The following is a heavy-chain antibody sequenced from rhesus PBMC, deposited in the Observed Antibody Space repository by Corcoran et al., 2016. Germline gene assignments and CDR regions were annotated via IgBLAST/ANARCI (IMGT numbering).Heavy chain of an antibody. V-gene: IGHV4S14*01. Sequence: QVQLQESGPGLVKPSETLSLTCAVSGYSISSTYWHWIRQPPGKGLEWIGSIVGRGRSQYLNPSLKGRVTLSVDTTKNQFARKLRFVTAADTAVYYVAATDTAGTVDYWGQGVLVTVSS. D-gene: IGHD5-24*01. CDR2: IVGRGRSQ. CDR1: GYSISSTY. J-gene: IGHJ4*01. CDR3: AATDTAGTVDY.